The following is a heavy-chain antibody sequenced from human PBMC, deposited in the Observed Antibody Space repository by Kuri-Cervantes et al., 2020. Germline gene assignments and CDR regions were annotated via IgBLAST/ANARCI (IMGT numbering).Heavy chain of an antibody. D-gene: IGHD2/OR15-2a*01. V-gene: IGHV4-34*01. CDR2: INHSGST. Sequence: SETLSLTCAVYGGSFSGYYWSWIRQPPGKGLEWIGEINHSGSTNYNPSLKSRVTISVDTSKNQFSLKLSSVTAADTAVYYCARAKIVLWRVAFDIWGQGTMVTVSS. J-gene: IGHJ3*02. CDR1: GGSFSGYY. CDR3: ARAKIVLWRVAFDI.